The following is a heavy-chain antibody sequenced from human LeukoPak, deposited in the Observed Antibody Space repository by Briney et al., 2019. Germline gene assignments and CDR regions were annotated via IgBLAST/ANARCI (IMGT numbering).Heavy chain of an antibody. CDR3: ARERYGDGFAHFDY. J-gene: IGHJ4*02. V-gene: IGHV1-2*02. D-gene: IGHD5-24*01. CDR1: GYSFTAYA. CDR2: ITPTDGA. Sequence: GASVKVSCKSSGYSFTAYAMHWVRQAPGQGLEWVGWITPTDGADYAQKFQGRVTMTSDTSMSTVYMDLNRLTSDDTAVYFCARERYGDGFAHFDYWGQGTLVTVSS.